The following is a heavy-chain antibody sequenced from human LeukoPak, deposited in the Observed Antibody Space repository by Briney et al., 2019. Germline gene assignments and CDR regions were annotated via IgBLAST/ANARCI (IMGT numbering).Heavy chain of an antibody. V-gene: IGHV3-30*04. CDR2: ISYDGSNK. Sequence: AGGSLRLSCAASGFTFSSYAMHWVRQAPGKGLEWVAVISYDGSNKYYADSVKGRFTISRDNSKNTLYLQMNSLRAEDTAVYYCARVSVWFGEPLGWFDPWGQGTLVTVSS. CDR3: ARVSVWFGEPLGWFDP. D-gene: IGHD3-10*01. J-gene: IGHJ5*02. CDR1: GFTFSSYA.